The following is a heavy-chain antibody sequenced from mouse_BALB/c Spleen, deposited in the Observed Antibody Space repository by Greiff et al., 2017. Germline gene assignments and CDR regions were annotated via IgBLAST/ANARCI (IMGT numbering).Heavy chain of an antibody. Sequence: EVQLQESGPGLVKPSQSLSLTCSVTGYSITSGYYWNWIRQFPGNQLEWMGYISYDGSNNYNPSLKNRISITRDTSKNQFFLKLNSVTTEDTATYYCARIAVAPHWYFDVWGAGTTVTVSS. CDR1: GYSITSGYY. J-gene: IGHJ1*01. D-gene: IGHD1-1*01. V-gene: IGHV3-6*02. CDR2: ISYDGSN. CDR3: ARIAVAPHWYFDV.